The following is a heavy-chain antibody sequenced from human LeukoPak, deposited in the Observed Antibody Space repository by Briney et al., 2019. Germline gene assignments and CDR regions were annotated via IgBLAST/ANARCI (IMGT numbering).Heavy chain of an antibody. Sequence: GGSLRLSCAASGFTFSSYSMNWVRQAPGKGLEWVSYISSSSSTIYYADSVKGRFTISRDNAKNSLYLQMNSLRAEDTAVYYCARRGSSPTDYWGQGTLVTVSS. CDR2: ISSSSSTI. CDR3: ARRGSSPTDY. V-gene: IGHV3-48*04. J-gene: IGHJ4*02. CDR1: GFTFSSYS. D-gene: IGHD6-13*01.